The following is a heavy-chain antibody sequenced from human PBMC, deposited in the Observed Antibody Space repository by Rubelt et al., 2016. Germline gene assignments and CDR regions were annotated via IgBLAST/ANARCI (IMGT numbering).Heavy chain of an antibody. CDR1: GFTFSSYA. Sequence: EVQLVESGGGLVQPGGSLRLSCVASGFTFSSYAMSWVRQAPGKGLEWVSVVSGRNGGTYYADSVKGRFTISRDDSKNTLYLQMNSLRADDTAVYYCAKDRGSSPTDLLHYWGQGTRVTVSS. D-gene: IGHD2-15*01. CDR2: VSGRNGGT. J-gene: IGHJ4*02. V-gene: IGHV3-23*04. CDR3: AKDRGSSPTDLLHY.